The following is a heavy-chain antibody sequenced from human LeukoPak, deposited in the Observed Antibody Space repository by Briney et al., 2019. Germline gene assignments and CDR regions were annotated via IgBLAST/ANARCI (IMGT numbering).Heavy chain of an antibody. CDR2: ISLTGLT. D-gene: IGHD3-16*01. J-gene: IGHJ4*02. Sequence: SETLSLTFGVSGGSITNTNWWSWVRQPPGQGLEWIGEISLTGLTHYNPSLESRVTVSLDKSKNQLSLNLTFVTAADTAVYFCSRENGAFSPFGYWGQGILVTVLS. CDR1: GGSITNTNW. CDR3: SRENGAFSPFGY. V-gene: IGHV4-4*02.